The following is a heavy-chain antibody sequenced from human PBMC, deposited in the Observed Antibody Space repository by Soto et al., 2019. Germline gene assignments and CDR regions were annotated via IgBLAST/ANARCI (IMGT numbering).Heavy chain of an antibody. CDR3: AADRKIVGTIGAFDF. J-gene: IGHJ4*02. D-gene: IGHD1-26*01. CDR2: SAPEEGEP. CDR1: KYTLTELT. V-gene: IGHV1-24*01. Sequence: ASVKVSCKVPKYTLTELTIDWLRQAPGKGLEWMGRSAPEEGEPIYPQKFQGRVSMTEDPSTDTAYMELTSLRFEDTAVYFCAADRKIVGTIGAFDFWGQGTLVTVS.